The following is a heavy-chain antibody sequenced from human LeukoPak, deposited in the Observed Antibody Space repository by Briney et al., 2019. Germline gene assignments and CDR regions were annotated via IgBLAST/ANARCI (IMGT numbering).Heavy chain of an antibody. CDR2: INHSGST. J-gene: IGHJ4*02. V-gene: IGHV4-34*01. D-gene: IGHD2-2*01. CDR1: GGSFSGYY. Sequence: PSETLSLTCAVYGGSFSGYYWSWIRQPPGKGLEWIGEINHSGSTNYNPSLKSRVTISVDTSKNQFSLKLSSVTAADTAVYFCARGCSSASCDFWGQGTLVTVSS. CDR3: ARGCSSASCDF.